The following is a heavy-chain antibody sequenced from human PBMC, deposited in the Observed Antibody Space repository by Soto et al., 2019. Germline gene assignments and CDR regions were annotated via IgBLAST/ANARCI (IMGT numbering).Heavy chain of an antibody. CDR3: ARGRGTTVTTGFDY. CDR2: INHSGST. J-gene: IGHJ4*02. Sequence: SETLSLTCAVYGGSFSGYYWSWIRQPPGKGLEWIGEINHSGSTNYDPSLKSRVTISVDTSKNQFSLKLSSVTAADTAVYYCARGRGTTVTTGFDYWGQGTLVTVSS. D-gene: IGHD4-17*01. V-gene: IGHV4-34*01. CDR1: GGSFSGYY.